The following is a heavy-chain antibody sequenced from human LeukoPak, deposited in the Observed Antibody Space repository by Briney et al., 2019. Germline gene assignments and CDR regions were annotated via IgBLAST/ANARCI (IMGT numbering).Heavy chain of an antibody. CDR3: TRHAPVVVGSGYDY. V-gene: IGHV3-73*01. Sequence: GGSLRLSCAASGFTFSGSAMHWVRQASGKGLEWVGRIRSKANSYATAYAASVKGRFTISRDDSKNTAYLQMNSLKTEDTAVYYCTRHAPVVVGSGYDYWGQGTLVTVSS. J-gene: IGHJ4*02. CDR2: IRSKANSYAT. D-gene: IGHD2-21*01. CDR1: GFTFSGSA.